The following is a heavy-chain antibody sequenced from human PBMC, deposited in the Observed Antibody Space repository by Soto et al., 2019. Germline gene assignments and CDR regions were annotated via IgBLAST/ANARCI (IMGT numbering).Heavy chain of an antibody. D-gene: IGHD3-10*01. CDR1: GFTFTSSA. Sequence: SVNVSCKASGFTFTSSAMQWVRQARGQRLEWIGWIVVGSGNTNYAQKFQERVTITRDMSTSTAYMELSSLRSEDTAVYYCAADLAFMIRGPDAFDIWGQGTMVTVSS. CDR3: AADLAFMIRGPDAFDI. J-gene: IGHJ3*02. CDR2: IVVGSGNT. V-gene: IGHV1-58*02.